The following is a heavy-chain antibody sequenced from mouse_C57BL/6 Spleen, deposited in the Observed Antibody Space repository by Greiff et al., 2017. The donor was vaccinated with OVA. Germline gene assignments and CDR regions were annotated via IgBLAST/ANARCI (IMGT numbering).Heavy chain of an antibody. Sequence: VQLQQSGPELVKPGASVKISCKASGYSFTGYYMNWVKQSPEKSLEWIGEINPSTGGTTYNQKFKAKATLTVDKSSSTAYMQLKSLTSEDSAVYYCARSSNYWYFDVWGTGTTVTVSS. CDR3: ARSSNYWYFDV. V-gene: IGHV1-42*01. D-gene: IGHD2-5*01. J-gene: IGHJ1*03. CDR1: GYSFTGYY. CDR2: INPSTGGT.